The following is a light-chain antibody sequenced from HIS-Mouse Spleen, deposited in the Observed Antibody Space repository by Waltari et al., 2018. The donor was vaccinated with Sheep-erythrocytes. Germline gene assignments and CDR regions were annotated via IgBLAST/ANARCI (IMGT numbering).Light chain of an antibody. Sequence: EIVLTQSPATLSLSPGERATLSCRASQSVSSYLAWYQQKPGQAPRLLIYDASNRATGIPARLSGSGSGTDFTLTISSLEPEDFAVYYCQQLTFGGGTKVEIK. CDR3: QQLT. CDR2: DAS. J-gene: IGKJ4*01. CDR1: QSVSSY. V-gene: IGKV3-11*01.